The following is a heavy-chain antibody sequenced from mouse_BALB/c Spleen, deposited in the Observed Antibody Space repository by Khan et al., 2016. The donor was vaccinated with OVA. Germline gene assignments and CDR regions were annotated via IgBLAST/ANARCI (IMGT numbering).Heavy chain of an antibody. J-gene: IGHJ4*01. CDR1: GYTFTSYW. CDR3: AASIFFYYSMDY. Sequence: VQLQESGAELAKPGASVKMSCKASGYTFTSYWMHWVKQRPGQGLEWIGYINPSTGYTKYNQKFKDKATLTTDKSSSTAYMQLSSLTSEDSAVYYCAASIFFYYSMDYWGQGTSVTVSS. D-gene: IGHD6-1*01. V-gene: IGHV1-7*01. CDR2: INPSTGYT.